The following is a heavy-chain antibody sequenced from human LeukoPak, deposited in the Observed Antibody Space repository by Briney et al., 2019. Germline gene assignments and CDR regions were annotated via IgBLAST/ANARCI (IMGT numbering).Heavy chain of an antibody. D-gene: IGHD2-15*01. CDR2: IKSKTDDGTT. J-gene: IGHJ4*02. CDR1: GFTFSNAW. CDR3: ITLLQKRAVY. V-gene: IGHV3-15*01. Sequence: GGSLRLSCAASGFTFSNAWMSWVRQAPGKGLEWVGRIKSKTDDGTTDYAAPVKGRFTISRDDSKNTLHLQMNSLRTEDTAVYYCITLLQKRAVYWGQGTLVTVSS.